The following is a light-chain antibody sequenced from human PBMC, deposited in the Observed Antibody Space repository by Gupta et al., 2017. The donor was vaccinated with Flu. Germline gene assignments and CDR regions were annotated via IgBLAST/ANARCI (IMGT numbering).Light chain of an antibody. J-gene: IGKJ1*01. CDR3: QQTYNTSWT. CDR1: QSINKY. Sequence: VGDRVTITCRASQSINKYVNWYQHKPGKAPNLLVYAASSLLSGVPSRFSGSGSGTDFTLTISALQPEDFATYFCQQTYNTSWTFGQGTNVEI. V-gene: IGKV1-39*01. CDR2: AAS.